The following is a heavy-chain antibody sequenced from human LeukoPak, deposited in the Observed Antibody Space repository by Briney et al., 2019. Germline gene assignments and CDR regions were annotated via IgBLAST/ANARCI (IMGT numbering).Heavy chain of an antibody. D-gene: IGHD3-22*01. CDR3: AKITMMGSNP. CDR2: ISSSSSSSYI. V-gene: IGHV3-21*01. Sequence: GGSLRLSCAASGFTFSDYSMNWVRQAPGKGLEWVSSISSSSSSSYIYYADSVKGRFTISRDNSKNTLYLQMNSLRAEDTAVYYCAKITMMGSNPWGQGTLVTVSS. CDR1: GFTFSDYS. J-gene: IGHJ5*02.